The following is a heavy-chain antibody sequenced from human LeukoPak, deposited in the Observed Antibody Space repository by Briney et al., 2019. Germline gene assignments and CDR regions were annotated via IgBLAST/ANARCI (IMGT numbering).Heavy chain of an antibody. CDR1: GGSISGSNYY. D-gene: IGHD3-3*02. J-gene: IGHJ6*03. CDR3: ARALDIDYMDV. Sequence: SETLSLTCTVSGGSISGSNYYWGWIRQPPGKGLEWIGSAYFIGRTNYDPSFKSRVTISVDTSKNQFSLKLSSVTAADTAVYYCARALDIDYMDVWGKGTTVTVSS. V-gene: IGHV4-39*01. CDR2: AYFIGRT.